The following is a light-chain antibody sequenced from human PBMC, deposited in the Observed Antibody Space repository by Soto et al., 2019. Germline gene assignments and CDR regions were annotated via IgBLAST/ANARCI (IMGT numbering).Light chain of an antibody. CDR2: GAS. J-gene: IGKJ3*01. CDR1: QSLAGNY. CDR3: QKYVSKTT. V-gene: IGKV3-20*01. Sequence: DIVLTQSPGTLSLSPGETATLSCRASQSLAGNYLAWYQQKPGQAPRLLISGASSRATGIPDRFSGSGYGTDFNLTISRLEPEDLAVYYCQKYVSKTTLAPGTNVDIK.